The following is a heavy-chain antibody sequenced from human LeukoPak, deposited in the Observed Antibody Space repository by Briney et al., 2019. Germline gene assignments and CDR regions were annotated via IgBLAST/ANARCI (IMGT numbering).Heavy chain of an antibody. D-gene: IGHD2-15*01. Sequence: QPGGSLRLSCAASGSSFSSNPMSWVRQAPGKGLEWVAGISGSGGDTSYADSVKGRFTISRDNSKNTLYLQMNSLRADDTAVYYCAKKYSGLQPFDSWGQGTLVTVSS. V-gene: IGHV3-23*01. CDR1: GSSFSSNP. J-gene: IGHJ4*02. CDR2: ISGSGGDT. CDR3: AKKYSGLQPFDS.